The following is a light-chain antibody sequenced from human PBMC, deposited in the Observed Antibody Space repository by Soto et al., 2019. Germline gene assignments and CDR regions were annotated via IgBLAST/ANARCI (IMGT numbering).Light chain of an antibody. CDR2: DVS. J-gene: IGLJ3*02. Sequence: QSVLTQPASVSGSPGQSITISCAGTSSDLGIYNFVSWYQQHPGKAPKLMIYDVSKRPSGVSNRFSGSKSGNTASLTISGLQAEDEADYYCCSFASSTTRVFGGGTKLTVL. CDR1: SSDLGIYNF. V-gene: IGLV2-23*02. CDR3: CSFASSTTRV.